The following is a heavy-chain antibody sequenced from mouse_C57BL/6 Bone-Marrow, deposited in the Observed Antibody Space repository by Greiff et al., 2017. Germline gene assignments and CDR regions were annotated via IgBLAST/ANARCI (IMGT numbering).Heavy chain of an antibody. J-gene: IGHJ4*01. D-gene: IGHD1-1*01. CDR2: IYWDDDK. Sequence: QVQLKESGPGILQSSQTLSLTCSFSGFSLSTSGLGVSWIRQPSGKGLEWLAHIYWDDDKRYNPSLKSRLTISTDTSRNQVFLKITSVDTADTATYYCARIYYYGRSQSFYAMDYWGQGTSVTVSS. CDR1: GFSLSTSGLG. V-gene: IGHV8-12*01. CDR3: ARIYYYGRSQSFYAMDY.